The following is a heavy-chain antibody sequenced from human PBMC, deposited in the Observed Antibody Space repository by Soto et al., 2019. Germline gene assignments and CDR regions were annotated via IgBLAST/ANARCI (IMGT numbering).Heavy chain of an antibody. J-gene: IGHJ4*02. D-gene: IGHD2-2*01. CDR1: GFNLSSSA. Sequence: GGSLRLSCAAPGFNLSSSAMNWVRQAPGKGLEWLSVISYDGSKKYYADSVKGRFTISRDDSKNTLYLQMHSLRADDTAVYYCTRDRCSGTSCYFRYWGQGTLVTVSS. CDR2: ISYDGSKK. CDR3: TRDRCSGTSCYFRY. V-gene: IGHV3-30-3*01.